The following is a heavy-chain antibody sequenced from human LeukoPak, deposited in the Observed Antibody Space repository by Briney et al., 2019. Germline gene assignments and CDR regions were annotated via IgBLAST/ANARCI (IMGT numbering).Heavy chain of an antibody. CDR2: ISAYNGNT. CDR1: GYTFTSYG. CDR3: AQAVAGFYYFDY. D-gene: IGHD6-19*01. Sequence: ASVKVSCKASGYTFTSYGISWVRQAPGQGLECMGWISAYNGNTNYAQKLQGRVTMTTDTSTSTAYMELRSLRSDDTAVYYCAQAVAGFYYFDYWGQGTLVTVSS. V-gene: IGHV1-18*01. J-gene: IGHJ4*02.